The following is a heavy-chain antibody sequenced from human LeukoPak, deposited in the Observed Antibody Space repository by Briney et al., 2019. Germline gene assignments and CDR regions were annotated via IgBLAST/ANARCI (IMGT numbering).Heavy chain of an antibody. CDR2: ISAYNGNT. V-gene: IGHV1-18*01. J-gene: IGHJ4*02. Sequence: GASVKVSCKASGYTFTSYGISWVRQAPGQGLEWMGWISAYNGNTNYAQKLQGRVTMTTDTSTSTAYMELRSLRSDDTAVYYCARVDCGSTSCYSNYWGQGTLVTVSS. D-gene: IGHD2-2*01. CDR3: ARVDCGSTSCYSNY. CDR1: GYTFTSYG.